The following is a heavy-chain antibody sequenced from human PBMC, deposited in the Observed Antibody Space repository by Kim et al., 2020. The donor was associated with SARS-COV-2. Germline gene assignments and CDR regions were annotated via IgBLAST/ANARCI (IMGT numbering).Heavy chain of an antibody. CDR1: GYTFTSYY. CDR3: ARDLTMTFSGAYYYYGMDV. J-gene: IGHJ6*02. Sequence: ASVKVSCKASGYTFTSYYMHWVRQAPGQGLEWMGIINPSGGSTSYAQKFQGRVTMTRDTSTSTVYMELSSLRSEDTAVYYCARDLTMTFSGAYYYYGMDVWGQGTTVTASS. CDR2: INPSGGST. V-gene: IGHV1-46*01. D-gene: IGHD3-22*01.